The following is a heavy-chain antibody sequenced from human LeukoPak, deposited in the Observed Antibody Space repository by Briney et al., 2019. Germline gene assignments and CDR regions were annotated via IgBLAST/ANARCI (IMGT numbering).Heavy chain of an antibody. CDR1: GYTFSSYD. J-gene: IGHJ4*02. CDR2: ISGSGDST. V-gene: IGHV3-23*01. Sequence: GGSLTLSCTASGYTFSSYDMKWLRRAPGGGGVWVTVISGSGDSTYYADSVKGRFTISRDNSKNTVYLQMNSLRAEDTAVYYCAKDLYISRSYYFDYWGQGTQVTVSS. CDR3: AKDLYISRSYYFDY. D-gene: IGHD6-13*01.